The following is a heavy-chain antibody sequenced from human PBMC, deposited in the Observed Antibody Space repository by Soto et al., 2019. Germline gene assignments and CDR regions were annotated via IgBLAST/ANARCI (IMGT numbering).Heavy chain of an antibody. J-gene: IGHJ4*02. V-gene: IGHV4-39*01. CDR3: ARSRGNWNGFDY. Sequence: SETLSLTCTVSGASISSDGFYWGWIRQPPGKGLEWIASIYYNGDTFHNPSLKSRVTMSVDTSKNTFSLNLRSVTAADTAAYYCARSRGNWNGFDYWGQGTLVTVSS. D-gene: IGHD1-1*01. CDR2: IYYNGDT. CDR1: GASISSDGFY.